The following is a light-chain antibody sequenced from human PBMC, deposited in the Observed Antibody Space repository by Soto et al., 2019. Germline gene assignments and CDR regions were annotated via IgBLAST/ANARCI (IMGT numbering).Light chain of an antibody. CDR2: GAS. Sequence: EIVLTQSPGTLSLSPGDRATLSCRASQTISSTFLAWYRQKPGQAPRLLIYGASSRATGIPDRFSGSGSGTDFTLTITRLEPEDFAVYYCQQYVTSPWAFGQGTKVAIE. CDR3: QQYVTSPWA. J-gene: IGKJ1*01. CDR1: QTISSTF. V-gene: IGKV3-20*01.